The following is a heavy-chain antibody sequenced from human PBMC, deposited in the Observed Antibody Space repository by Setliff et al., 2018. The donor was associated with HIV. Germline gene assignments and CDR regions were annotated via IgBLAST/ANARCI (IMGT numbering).Heavy chain of an antibody. J-gene: IGHJ3*02. CDR1: GYTFTGYY. Sequence: GASVKVSCKASGYTFTGYYMHWVRQAPGQGLEWMGRINPNSGGTNYAQKCQGRVTMTRDTSISKAYMELSRLRSDDTAVYYCARGTRVGANGAFDIWGQGTMVTVSS. CDR3: ARGTRVGANGAFDI. CDR2: INPNSGGT. D-gene: IGHD1-26*01. V-gene: IGHV1-2*06.